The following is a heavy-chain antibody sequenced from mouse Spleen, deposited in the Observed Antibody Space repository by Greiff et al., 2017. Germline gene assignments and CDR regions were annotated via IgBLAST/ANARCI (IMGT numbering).Heavy chain of an antibody. Sequence: EVMLVESGGGLVQPGGSLKLSCAASGFTFSDYYMYWVRQTPEKRLEWVAYISNGGGSTYYPDTVKGRFTISRDNAKNTLYLQMSRLKSEDTAMYYCARHPIYYYGSGYFDVWGTGTTVTVSS. CDR3: ARHPIYYYGSGYFDV. J-gene: IGHJ1*03. CDR2: ISNGGGST. D-gene: IGHD1-1*01. V-gene: IGHV5-12*01. CDR1: GFTFSDYY.